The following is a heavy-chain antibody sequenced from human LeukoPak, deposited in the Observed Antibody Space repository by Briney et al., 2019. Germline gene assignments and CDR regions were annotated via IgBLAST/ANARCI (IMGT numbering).Heavy chain of an antibody. J-gene: IGHJ3*02. CDR2: IDPDSGGT. D-gene: IGHD3-22*01. Sequence: GASVKVSCKASGYTFTDYYIHWVRQAPGQGLEWMGRIDPDSGGTNYAQNFQGRVTMTRDTSISTAYMELSRLRSDDTAVYYCAREYYDSSGRKHAFDIWGQGTMVTVSS. CDR3: AREYYDSSGRKHAFDI. CDR1: GYTFTDYY. V-gene: IGHV1-2*02.